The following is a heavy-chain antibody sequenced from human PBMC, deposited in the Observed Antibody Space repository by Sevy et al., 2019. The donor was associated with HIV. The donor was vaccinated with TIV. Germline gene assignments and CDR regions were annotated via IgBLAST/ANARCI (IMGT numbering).Heavy chain of an antibody. CDR1: GFTFGDYC. Sequence: GGSLRLSCTASGFTFGDYCMSWVRQAPGKGLEWVAFLKSDVYGGTVDHAASVRGRFVISRDDSKTIAYLQMNDLKTGDTGVYYCTRGKAAQSIFDYWGQGALVTVSS. D-gene: IGHD3-16*01. J-gene: IGHJ4*02. V-gene: IGHV3-49*04. CDR2: LKSDVYGGTV. CDR3: TRGKAAQSIFDY.